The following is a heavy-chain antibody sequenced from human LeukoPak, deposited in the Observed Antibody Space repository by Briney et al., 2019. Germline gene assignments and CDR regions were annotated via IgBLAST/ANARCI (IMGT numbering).Heavy chain of an antibody. CDR1: GFTFSGSA. Sequence: GGSLRLSCAASGFTFSGSAMHWVRQASGKGLEWVGRIRSKANSYATAYAASVKGRFTISRDDSKNTAYLQMNSLKTEDTAVYYCTSRKYCSGGSCYSNDAFDIWGQGTMVTVSS. CDR3: TSRKYCSGGSCYSNDAFDI. V-gene: IGHV3-73*01. CDR2: IRSKANSYAT. D-gene: IGHD2-15*01. J-gene: IGHJ3*02.